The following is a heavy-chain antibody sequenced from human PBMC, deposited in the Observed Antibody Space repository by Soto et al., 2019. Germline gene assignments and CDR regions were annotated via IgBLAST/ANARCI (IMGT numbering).Heavy chain of an antibody. J-gene: IGHJ6*02. CDR1: GFTFSSYG. V-gene: IGHV3-33*01. CDR3: ARDQVELGGEADYYYGMDV. D-gene: IGHD1-7*01. CDR2: IWYDGSNK. Sequence: QVQLVESGGGVVQPGRSLRLSCAASGFTFSSYGMHWVRQAPGKGLEWVAVIWYDGSNKYYADSVKGRFTISRDNSKNPLYLQMTSLRAEDTAVYYCARDQVELGGEADYYYGMDVWGQGTTVTVSS.